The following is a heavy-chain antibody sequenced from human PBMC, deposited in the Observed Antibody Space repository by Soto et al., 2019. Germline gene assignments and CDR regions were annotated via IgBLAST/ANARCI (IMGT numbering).Heavy chain of an antibody. J-gene: IGHJ4*02. CDR1: GFTFSNAW. CDR3: TTDLHYGSGSYSLY. CDR2: IKSKTDGGTT. Sequence: EVQLVESGGGLVKPGGSLRLSCAASGFTFSNAWMSWVRQAPGKGLEWVGRIKSKTDGGTTDYAAPVKGRFTISRDDFKNTLYLQMNSLKTEDTAVYYCTTDLHYGSGSYSLYWGQGTLVTVSS. D-gene: IGHD3-10*01. V-gene: IGHV3-15*01.